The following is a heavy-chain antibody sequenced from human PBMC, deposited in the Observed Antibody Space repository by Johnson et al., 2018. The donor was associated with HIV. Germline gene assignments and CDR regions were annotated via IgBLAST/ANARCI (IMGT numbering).Heavy chain of an antibody. J-gene: IGHJ3*02. D-gene: IGHD5-24*01. CDR1: GFTVSSNY. V-gene: IGHV3-66*01. CDR3: ARACRDGYTCDAFDI. Sequence: VQLVESGGGLVQPGGSLRLSCAASGFTVSSNYMSWVRQGPGTGLEWVSVINSVGSTYCTDSGRGRFTISRDNSKNTLYLQIKSLRAEDTAVYYCARACRDGYTCDAFDIWGQGTIVTVSS. CDR2: INSVGST.